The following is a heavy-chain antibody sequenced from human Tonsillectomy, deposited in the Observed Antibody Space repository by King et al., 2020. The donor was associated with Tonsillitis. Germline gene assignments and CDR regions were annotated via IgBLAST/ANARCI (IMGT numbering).Heavy chain of an antibody. D-gene: IGHD2-21*01. Sequence: VQLVKSGAEVKKPGASVRVSCKASGYTFTSYGISWVRQAPGQGLEGMGWISAYNGNTNYAQTLQGRVTMTTDTSTSTAYMELRSLNSDDTAVYYCARWDLSTGDFDYWGQGTLVTVSS. CDR2: ISAYNGNT. V-gene: IGHV1-18*04. CDR1: GYTFTSYG. CDR3: ARWDLSTGDFDY. J-gene: IGHJ4*02.